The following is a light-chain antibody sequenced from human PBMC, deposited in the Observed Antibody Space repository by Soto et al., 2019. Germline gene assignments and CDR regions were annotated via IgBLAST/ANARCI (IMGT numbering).Light chain of an antibody. CDR1: SSGVGAHNY. J-gene: IGLJ3*02. Sequence: QSALTQPPSASGSPGQSLTVSCTGTSSGVGAHNYVSWYQQNPGKAPKLMLYDVNKRPSGVPDRFSGSKSGNTASLTVSGLQPEDEADYYCSSYAGGNNWVFGGGTKVTVL. V-gene: IGLV2-8*01. CDR3: SSYAGGNNWV. CDR2: DVN.